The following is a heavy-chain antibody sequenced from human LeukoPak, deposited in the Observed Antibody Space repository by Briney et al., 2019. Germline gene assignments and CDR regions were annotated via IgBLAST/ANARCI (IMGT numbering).Heavy chain of an antibody. V-gene: IGHV3-66*04. CDR2: IYSGGAT. J-gene: IGHJ6*02. Sequence: GGSLRLSCAASGFTVSSNFMSWVRQAPGKGLEWVSVIYSGGATYYPDSVKGRFTISRDNSKNTLYLQLSSLRAEDTAVYYCARHDSSGYPGRLHGMVVWGQGTTVTASS. CDR1: GFTVSSNF. D-gene: IGHD3-22*01. CDR3: ARHDSSGYPGRLHGMVV.